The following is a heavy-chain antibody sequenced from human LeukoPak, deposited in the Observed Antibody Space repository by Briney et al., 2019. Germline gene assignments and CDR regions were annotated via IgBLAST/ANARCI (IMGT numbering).Heavy chain of an antibody. V-gene: IGHV3-74*01. J-gene: IGHJ4*02. D-gene: IGHD5-12*01. Sequence: GGSLRLSRAASGFTFSSYWMHWVRQAPGKGLVWVSRINSDGSSTSYADSVKGRFTISRDNAKNTLYLQMNSLRAEDTAVYYCARASQYGGYVLYWGQGTLVTVSS. CDR1: GFTFSSYW. CDR3: ARASQYGGYVLY. CDR2: INSDGSST.